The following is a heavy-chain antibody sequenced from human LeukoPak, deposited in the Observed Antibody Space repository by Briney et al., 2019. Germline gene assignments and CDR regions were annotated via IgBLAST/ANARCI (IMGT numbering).Heavy chain of an antibody. V-gene: IGHV3-21*01. CDR1: GFSFSAYS. CDR3: ATVAAGFY. CDR2: ISGTSTYI. Sequence: PGGSLRLSCTASGFSFSAYSMNWVRQAPGKGLQWVSSISGTSTYIYYADSVRGRLTISRDNTKNSLYLQMGSLRAEDTAVYYCATVAAGFYWGQGTLVTVSS. J-gene: IGHJ4*02. D-gene: IGHD6-13*01.